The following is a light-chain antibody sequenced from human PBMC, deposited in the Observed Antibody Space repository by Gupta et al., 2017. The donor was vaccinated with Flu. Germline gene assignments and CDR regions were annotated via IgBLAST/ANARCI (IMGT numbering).Light chain of an antibody. CDR2: RNY. V-gene: IGLV1-47*01. CDR3: AAWDDRLSSWL. Sequence: SSPNIGRNYVDCFQQVPGTAPKLLIYRNYLRPSGVTDRFSASKSGTSASLAISGLRSADEADYYCAAWDDRLSSWLFGGGTTLTVL. J-gene: IGLJ2*01. CDR1: SPNIGRNY.